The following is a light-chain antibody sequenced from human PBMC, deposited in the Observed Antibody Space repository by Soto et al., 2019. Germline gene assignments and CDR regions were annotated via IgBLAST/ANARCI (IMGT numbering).Light chain of an antibody. V-gene: IGKV3D-20*02. Sequence: IVLSQSPGTLSLSPWERATLSCRASQSVSNNYLAWYQQKPGQAPRLLIYDASSRATGIPARFSGSGSGTDFTLTIASLEPEDFAVYYCQHRSNSWTFGQGTKVDIK. CDR1: QSVSNNY. J-gene: IGKJ1*01. CDR2: DAS. CDR3: QHRSNSWT.